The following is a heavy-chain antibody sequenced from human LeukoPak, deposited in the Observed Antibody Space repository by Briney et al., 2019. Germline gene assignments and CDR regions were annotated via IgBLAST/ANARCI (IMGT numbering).Heavy chain of an antibody. CDR1: EFTFSNHA. D-gene: IGHD2-2*01. CDR3: ANGPEAWLYYYYMDV. CDR2: ISGSAGST. J-gene: IGHJ6*03. Sequence: PGGSLRLTCVGSEFTFSNHAMSWVRQAPGKGLEWLSAISGSAGSTYYADSVKDRFTISRDNSKNTLYLQMNSLRAEDTAVYYCANGPEAWLYYYYMDVWGKGTTVPVS. V-gene: IGHV3-23*01.